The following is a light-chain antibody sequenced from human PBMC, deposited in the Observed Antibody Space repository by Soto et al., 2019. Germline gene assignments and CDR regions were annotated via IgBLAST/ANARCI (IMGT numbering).Light chain of an antibody. J-gene: IGLJ1*01. Sequence: QSALTQPPSASGSPGQSVTISCTGTSSDVGGYNFVSWYQQHPGKAPKLIIYEVTKRPSGVPDRFSGSKSGNTASLTVSGLQAEDEAHFYCSSYAGNNNRYVFGTGTKLTVL. CDR1: SSDVGGYNF. V-gene: IGLV2-8*01. CDR3: SSYAGNNNRYV. CDR2: EVT.